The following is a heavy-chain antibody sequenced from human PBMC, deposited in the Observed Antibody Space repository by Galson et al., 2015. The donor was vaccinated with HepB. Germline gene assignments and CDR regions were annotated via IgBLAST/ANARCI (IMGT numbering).Heavy chain of an antibody. D-gene: IGHD4-17*01. Sequence: SLRLSCAASGFTFSSYSMTWVRQAPGKGLAWVSIISSNSAGSYYADSVRGRFTISRDNSKSTLYLQMNSLRVEDTAVYYCAKGSTVTTRHFDYWGQGTLVTVSS. J-gene: IGHJ4*02. CDR1: GFTFSSYS. V-gene: IGHV3-23*01. CDR2: ISSNSAGS. CDR3: AKGSTVTTRHFDY.